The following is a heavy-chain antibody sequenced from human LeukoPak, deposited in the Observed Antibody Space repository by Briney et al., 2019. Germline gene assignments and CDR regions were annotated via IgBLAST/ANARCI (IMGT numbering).Heavy chain of an antibody. CDR3: ARDRDDSSGYWPFDP. CDR2: ISSSSSCI. J-gene: IGHJ5*02. V-gene: IGHV3-21*01. D-gene: IGHD3-22*01. CDR1: GFTFSSYS. Sequence: PGGSLRLSCAASGFTFSSYSMNWVRQAPGKGLEWVSSISSSSSCIYYADSVKGRFTISRDNAKNSLYLQMNSLRAEDTAVYYCARDRDDSSGYWPFDPWGQGTLVTVSS.